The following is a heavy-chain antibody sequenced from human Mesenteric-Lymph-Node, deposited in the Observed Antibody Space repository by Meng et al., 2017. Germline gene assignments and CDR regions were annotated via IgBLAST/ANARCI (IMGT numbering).Heavy chain of an antibody. CDR3: ARGLGGYENDY. V-gene: IGHV6-1*01. CDR1: GDSVSSSRAV. Sequence: LQTPGPGLVQTPQTLSRTCAIPGDSVSSSRAVWNWLRQSPSRGLEWLGRKYYRSQWYSAYAPSVQGRITVNPDTSKNEFSLQLNSVTSDDTAVYYCARGLGGYENDYWGQGSLVTVSS. J-gene: IGHJ4*01. D-gene: IGHD5-12*01. CDR2: KYYRSQWYS.